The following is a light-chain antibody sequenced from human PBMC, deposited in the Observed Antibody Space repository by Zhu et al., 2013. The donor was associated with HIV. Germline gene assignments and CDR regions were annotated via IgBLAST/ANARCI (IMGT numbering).Light chain of an antibody. CDR3: QQFSITLFT. J-gene: IGKJ3*01. Sequence: IQVTQSPSSLSASVGDRVTITCRASQGIKTALAWYQQKAGQVPKLLIYDASTLESGVPSRFSGSGSGTDFTLAISSLQPEDSATYYCQQFSITLFTFGPGTKVDIK. CDR2: DAS. V-gene: IGKV1-13*02. CDR1: QGIKTA.